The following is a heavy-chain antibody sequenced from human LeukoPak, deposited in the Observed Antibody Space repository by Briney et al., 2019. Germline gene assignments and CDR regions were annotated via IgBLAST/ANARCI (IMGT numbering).Heavy chain of an antibody. D-gene: IGHD3-10*01. V-gene: IGHV1-2*02. CDR2: INPKIGGT. Sequence: ASVKVSCKASGYTFAGYYMHWVRQAPGQGLEWMGWINPKIGGTNYAQKFQGRVTMTRDTSISIAYMELSRLRSDDTAVYYCAREIGSGSFLDNWGQGTLVTVSS. CDR3: AREIGSGSFLDN. J-gene: IGHJ4*02. CDR1: GYTFAGYY.